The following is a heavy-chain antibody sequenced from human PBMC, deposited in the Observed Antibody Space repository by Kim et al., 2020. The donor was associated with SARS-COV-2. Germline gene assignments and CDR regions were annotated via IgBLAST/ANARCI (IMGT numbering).Heavy chain of an antibody. V-gene: IGHV4-39*01. D-gene: IGHD3-3*01. CDR1: GGSISSSSYY. CDR2: IYYSGST. Sequence: SETLSLTCTVSGGSISSSSYYWGWIRQPPGKGLEWIGSIYYSGSTYYNPSLKSRVTISVDTSKNQFSLKLSSVTAADTAVYYCARLGRTRVDAFDIWCQGTMVTVSS. CDR3: ARLGRTRVDAFDI. J-gene: IGHJ3*02.